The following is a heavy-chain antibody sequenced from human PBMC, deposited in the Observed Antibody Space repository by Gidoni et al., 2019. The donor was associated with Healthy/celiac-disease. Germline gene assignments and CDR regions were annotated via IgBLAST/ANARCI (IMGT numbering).Heavy chain of an antibody. CDR2: IIPIFGTA. D-gene: IGHD5-18*01. Sequence: QVQLVQSGAEVKKPGSSVKVSCKASGGTFSSYAISWVRQAPGQGLEWMGGIIPIFGTANYAQKFQGRGTITADESTSTAYMELSSLRSEDTAVYYCARDLPYVDTAMVTSDAFDIWGQGTMVTVSS. CDR1: GGTFSSYA. V-gene: IGHV1-69*01. J-gene: IGHJ3*02. CDR3: ARDLPYVDTAMVTSDAFDI.